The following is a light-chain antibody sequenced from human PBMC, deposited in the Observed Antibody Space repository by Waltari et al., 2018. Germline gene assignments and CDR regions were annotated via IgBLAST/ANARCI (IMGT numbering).Light chain of an antibody. J-gene: IGKJ2*01. CDR3: QQRSSWTPHT. V-gene: IGKV3-11*01. CDR2: EAS. Sequence: EIVLTQSPATLSLSLGETATLSCTASQSVGTYLAWYQQKPGQAPRLLIYEASNRATGIPDRFRGSGSGTDFTLTIDSLEPEDFALYYCQQRSSWTPHTFGQGARLEIK. CDR1: QSVGTY.